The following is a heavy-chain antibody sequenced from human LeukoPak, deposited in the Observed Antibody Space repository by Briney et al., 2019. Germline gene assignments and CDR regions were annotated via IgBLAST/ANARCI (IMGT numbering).Heavy chain of an antibody. V-gene: IGHV4-59*01. CDR3: ARDGAYSSGWSVDRWDYYGMDV. CDR2: IYYSGST. Sequence: KASETLSLTCTVSGGSISSYYWSWLRQPPGKGLEWVGYIYYSGSTNYNPSLKSRVTISVDTSKNQFSLKLSSVTAADTAVYYCARDGAYSSGWSVDRWDYYGMDVWGKGTTVTVSS. D-gene: IGHD6-19*01. J-gene: IGHJ6*04. CDR1: GGSISSYY.